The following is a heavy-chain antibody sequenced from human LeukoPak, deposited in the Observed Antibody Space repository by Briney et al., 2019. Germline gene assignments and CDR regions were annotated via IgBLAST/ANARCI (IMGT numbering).Heavy chain of an antibody. D-gene: IGHD2-15*01. J-gene: IGHJ6*03. Sequence: GGSLRLSCTASGFTFGDYAMSWVRQAPGKGLEWVGFIRSKAYGGTTEYAASVKGRFTISRDDSKSIAYLQMNSLKTEDTAVYYCAKVGSGEIDYYYYYYMDVWGKGTTVTVSS. V-gene: IGHV3-49*04. CDR3: AKVGSGEIDYYYYYYMDV. CDR2: IRSKAYGGTT. CDR1: GFTFGDYA.